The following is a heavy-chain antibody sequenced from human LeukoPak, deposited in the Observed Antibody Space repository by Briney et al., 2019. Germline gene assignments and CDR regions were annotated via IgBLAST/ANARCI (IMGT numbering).Heavy chain of an antibody. D-gene: IGHD6-13*01. CDR1: GGTLSSYA. Sequence: SVKVSCKASGGTLSSYAISWVRQAPGQGLEWMGRIIPILGIANYAQKFQGRVTIIADKSTSTAYMELSSLRSEDTAVYYCVLAAAGTGAFDIWGQGTMVTVSS. J-gene: IGHJ3*02. CDR2: IIPILGIA. CDR3: VLAAAGTGAFDI. V-gene: IGHV1-69*04.